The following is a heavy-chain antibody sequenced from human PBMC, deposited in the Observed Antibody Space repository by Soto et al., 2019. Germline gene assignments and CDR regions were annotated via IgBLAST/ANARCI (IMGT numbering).Heavy chain of an antibody. J-gene: IGHJ6*02. Sequence: QVQLVPSGAAVKKPGSSVKVSCMASGGTFSSYALSWVRQAPGQGLEWMGGIIPIFGTANYAQKFQGRVTITADESTSTAYMELSSLRSEDTAVYYCARDEPLVGATLYGMDVWGQGTTVTVSS. D-gene: IGHD1-26*01. V-gene: IGHV1-69*01. CDR2: IIPIFGTA. CDR3: ARDEPLVGATLYGMDV. CDR1: GGTFSSYA.